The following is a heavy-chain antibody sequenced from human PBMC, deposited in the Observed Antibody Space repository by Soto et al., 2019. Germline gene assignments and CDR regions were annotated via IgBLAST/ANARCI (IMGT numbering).Heavy chain of an antibody. V-gene: IGHV4-34*01. D-gene: IGHD4-17*01. CDR1: GGSFSGYY. CDR2: INHSGST. CDR3: ARDRDGDYDGAFDI. J-gene: IGHJ3*02. Sequence: QVQLQQWGAGLLKPSETLSLTCAVYGGSFSGYYWSWIRQPPGKGLEWIGEINHSGSTNYNPSLKSRVTISVDTSKHQFSLKLSSVTAADTAVYYCARDRDGDYDGAFDIWGQGTMVTVSS.